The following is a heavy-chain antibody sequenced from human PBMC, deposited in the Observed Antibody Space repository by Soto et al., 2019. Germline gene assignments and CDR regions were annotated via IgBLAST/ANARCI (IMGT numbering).Heavy chain of an antibody. D-gene: IGHD3-3*01. V-gene: IGHV4-59*01. Sequence: PSGTLSLTCSFSGGSFKKFYWGWIRQPPWEGLEKVGDIFHTRTPDYHPPIKSRHNNSQTTSERQFSLKIRSWTTADTAVYYCARVRPNSDFLSGYSFDSWGRGTLVTVSS. CDR1: GGSFKKFY. CDR3: ARVRPNSDFLSGYSFDS. J-gene: IGHJ5*01. CDR2: IFHTRTP.